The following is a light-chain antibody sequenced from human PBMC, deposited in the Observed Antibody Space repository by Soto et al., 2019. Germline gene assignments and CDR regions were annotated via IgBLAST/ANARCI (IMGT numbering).Light chain of an antibody. J-gene: IGLJ3*02. V-gene: IGLV1-44*01. CDR3: AAWDGSLNGWV. CDR1: SSNIGSNT. Sequence: QSVLTQAPSVSGTPGQRVTISCSGSSSNIGSNTVSWYQQVPGTAPKVLINSNVQRPPGVPARFSGSKSGTSASLAIGGLQSDDEADYYCAAWDGSLNGWVFGGGTKLTVL. CDR2: SNV.